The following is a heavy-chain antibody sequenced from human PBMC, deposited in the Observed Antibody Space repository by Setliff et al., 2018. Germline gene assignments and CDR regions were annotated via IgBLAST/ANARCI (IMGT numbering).Heavy chain of an antibody. CDR2: IFHSGST. CDR1: GYSISSGHF. Sequence: SETLSLTCGVSGYSISSGHFWGWIRQPPGKGLEWLGNIFHSGSTYYNPTLNSRVTMSVDTSKNQFSLMLTSVTAADTAVYYCAKDVVGYSSTWPKRDYFDYCGQGTLVTVSS. D-gene: IGHD6-13*01. CDR3: AKDVVGYSSTWPKRDYFDY. V-gene: IGHV4-38-2*02. J-gene: IGHJ4*02.